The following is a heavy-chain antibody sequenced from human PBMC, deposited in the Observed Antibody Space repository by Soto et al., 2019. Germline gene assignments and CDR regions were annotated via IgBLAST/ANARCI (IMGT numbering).Heavy chain of an antibody. CDR1: GFTFSSYE. CDR3: ARGRWLRMMDV. J-gene: IGHJ6*02. CDR2: ISSSGSTI. D-gene: IGHD5-12*01. V-gene: IGHV3-48*03. Sequence: GGSLRLSCAASGFTFSSYEMNWVRQAPGKGLEWVSYISSSGSTIYHADSVKGRFTISRDNAKNSLYLQMNSLRAEDTAVYYCARGRWLRMMDVWGQGTTVTVSS.